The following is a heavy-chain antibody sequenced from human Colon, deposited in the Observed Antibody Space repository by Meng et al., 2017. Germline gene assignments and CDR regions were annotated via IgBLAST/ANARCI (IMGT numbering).Heavy chain of an antibody. CDR3: ARGYLVVVPTAPNAGY. CDR1: GYTFTNNG. D-gene: IGHD2-2*01. CDR2: INPNSGGT. Sequence: QVPLVAAGAEVKKPGASVKVSCKASGYTFTNNGISWVRQAPGQGLEWMGRINPNSGGTNYAQKFQGRVTMTRDTSISTAYMELSRLRSDDTAVYYCARGYLVVVPTAPNAGYWGQGTLVTVSS. J-gene: IGHJ4*02. V-gene: IGHV1-2*06.